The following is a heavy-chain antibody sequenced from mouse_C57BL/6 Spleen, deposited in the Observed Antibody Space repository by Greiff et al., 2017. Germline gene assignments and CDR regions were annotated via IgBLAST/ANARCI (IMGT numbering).Heavy chain of an antibody. Sequence: VQLQQSGPELVKPGASVKIPCKASGYTFTDYNMDWVKQSHGKSLEWIGDINPNNGGTIYNQKFKGQDTLTVDKSSSTAYMELRSLTSEDTAVYYGARMEGDDYGTCAMDDWGQGTSVTVSS. CDR2: INPNNGGT. CDR1: GYTFTDYN. CDR3: ARMEGDDYGTCAMDD. D-gene: IGHD1-1*01. J-gene: IGHJ4*01. V-gene: IGHV1-18*01.